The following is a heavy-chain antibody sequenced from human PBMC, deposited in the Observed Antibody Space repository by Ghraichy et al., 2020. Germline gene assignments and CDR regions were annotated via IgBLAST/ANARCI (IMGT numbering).Heavy chain of an antibody. V-gene: IGHV1-69*02. CDR1: GGTFSSYT. CDR3: ASQFEVFGVVQSSDVDY. CDR2: IIPILGIA. J-gene: IGHJ4*02. Sequence: SVKVSCKASGGTFSSYTISWVRQAPGQGLEWMGRIIPILGIANYAQKFQGRVTITADKSTITAYMELSSLRSEDTAVYYCASQFEVFGVVQSSDVDYWGQGTLVTVSS. D-gene: IGHD3-3*01.